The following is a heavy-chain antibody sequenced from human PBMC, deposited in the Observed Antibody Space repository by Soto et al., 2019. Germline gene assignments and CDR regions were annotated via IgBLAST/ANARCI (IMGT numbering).Heavy chain of an antibody. D-gene: IGHD6-13*01. CDR3: ARHLAAAGVFAFDF. CDR2: IYTGVNT. CDR1: GASISSRSHY. J-gene: IGHJ4*02. V-gene: IGHV4-39*01. Sequence: QLQLQESGPGLVKPSETLSLTCAVSGASISSRSHYWGWIRQTPGKGLEWIGTIYTGVNTYYNPSLESRVAISVDTSKNQFSLTMTSVTAADTAVYYCARHLAAAGVFAFDFWGQGILITVSS.